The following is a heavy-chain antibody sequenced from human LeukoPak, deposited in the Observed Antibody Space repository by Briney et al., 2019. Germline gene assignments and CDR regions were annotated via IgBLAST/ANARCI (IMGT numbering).Heavy chain of an antibody. V-gene: IGHV3-23*01. CDR2: ISGSGGST. CDR1: GFTFSSYA. J-gene: IGHJ4*02. D-gene: IGHD5-18*01. CDR3: AKGGGYNYGWFDY. Sequence: GGSLRLSCAASGFTFSSYAMRWVRQAPGKGLESVSAISGSGGSTYYADSVKGRFTISRGNSKKTLYLQMNSLRAEDTAVYYCAKGGGYNYGWFDYWGQGTLVTVSS.